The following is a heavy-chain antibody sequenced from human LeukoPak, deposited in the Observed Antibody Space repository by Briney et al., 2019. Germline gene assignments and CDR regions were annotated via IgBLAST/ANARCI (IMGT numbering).Heavy chain of an antibody. J-gene: IGHJ6*03. D-gene: IGHD2-21*01. V-gene: IGHV3-23*01. Sequence: PGGSLRLSCAASGFTFSSYAMSWVRQAPGKGLEWVSAISGSGGSTYYADSVKGRFTISRDNARNSLYLQMNSLRAEDTAVYYCARGGLLYYYYIDVWGTGTTVTISS. CDR1: GFTFSSYA. CDR2: ISGSGGST. CDR3: ARGGLLYYYYIDV.